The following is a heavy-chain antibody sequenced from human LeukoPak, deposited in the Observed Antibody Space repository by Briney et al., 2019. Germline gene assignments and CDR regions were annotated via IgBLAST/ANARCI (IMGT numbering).Heavy chain of an antibody. CDR2: IRTNPNNYAT. CDR1: GFTFSGST. V-gene: IGHV3-73*01. D-gene: IGHD1-26*01. J-gene: IGHJ6*02. CDR3: IRGAVSGSYSGLDV. Sequence: PGGSLRLSCAASGFTFSGSTIHWVRQASGKGLEWVGRIRTNPNNYATAYGTSVKGRFTLSRDDSRNTAYLQMNSLKTEDTAVYYCIRGAVSGSYSGLDVWGQGTTVTVSS.